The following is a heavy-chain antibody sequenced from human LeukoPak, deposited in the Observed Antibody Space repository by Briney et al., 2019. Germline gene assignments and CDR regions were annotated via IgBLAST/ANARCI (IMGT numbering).Heavy chain of an antibody. CDR1: GGSISSGGYS. V-gene: IGHV4-30-2*01. J-gene: IGHJ4*02. D-gene: IGHD4-17*01. Sequence: SSQTLSLTCAVSGGSISSGGYSWSWIRQPPGKGLEWIGYIYHSGSTYYNPSLKSRVTISVDTSKNQFSLKLSSVTAADTAVYYCAREGDYGSYFDNWGQGTLVTVSS. CDR2: IYHSGST. CDR3: AREGDYGSYFDN.